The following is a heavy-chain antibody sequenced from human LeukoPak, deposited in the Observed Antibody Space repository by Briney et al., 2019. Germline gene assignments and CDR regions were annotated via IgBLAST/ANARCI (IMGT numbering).Heavy chain of an antibody. V-gene: IGHV3-30*02. D-gene: IGHD3-16*01. Sequence: PGGSLRLSCAASGFTFSSYGMHWVRQAPGKGLEWVAFIRYDGSNKYYADSVKGRFTISRDNSKNTLYLQMNSLRAEDTAVYYCARAYTGHYIGGFDYWGQGTLVTVSS. CDR1: GFTFSSYG. J-gene: IGHJ4*02. CDR3: ARAYTGHYIGGFDY. CDR2: IRYDGSNK.